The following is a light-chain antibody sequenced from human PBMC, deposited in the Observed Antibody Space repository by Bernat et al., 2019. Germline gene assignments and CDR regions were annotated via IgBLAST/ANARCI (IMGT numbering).Light chain of an antibody. Sequence: DIQLTQSPPFLSASVGDRVTITCRASQVIGIYLAWYQQKPGKAPNLLIYGASTLQTGVPSRFSGSGSGTEFTLTISSLRPEDFATYHCQQLNSYPITFGQGTRLEIK. V-gene: IGKV1-9*01. CDR3: QQLNSYPIT. CDR2: GAS. J-gene: IGKJ5*01. CDR1: QVIGIY.